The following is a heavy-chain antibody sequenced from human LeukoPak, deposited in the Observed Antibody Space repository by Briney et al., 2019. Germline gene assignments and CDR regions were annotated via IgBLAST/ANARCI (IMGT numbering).Heavy chain of an antibody. CDR1: GFTFSSYS. D-gene: IGHD3-22*01. Sequence: PGGSLRLSCAASGFTFSSYSMNWVRQAPGKGLEWVSSISSSSSYIYYADSVKGRFTISRDNAKNSLYLQMNSLRAEDTAVYYCARETITMIGIDYWGQGTLVTVSS. V-gene: IGHV3-21*01. CDR3: ARETITMIGIDY. J-gene: IGHJ4*02. CDR2: ISSSSSYI.